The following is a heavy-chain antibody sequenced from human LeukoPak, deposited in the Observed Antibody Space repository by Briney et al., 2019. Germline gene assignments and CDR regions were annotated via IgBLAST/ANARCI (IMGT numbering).Heavy chain of an antibody. J-gene: IGHJ6*03. CDR2: IYYSGST. V-gene: IGHV4-59*12. CDR1: GGSISSYY. CDR3: ARGWGFYYYYYMDV. Sequence: SETLSLTCTVSGGSISSYYWSWIRQPPGKGLEWIGYIYYSGSTNYNPSLKSRVTISVDTSKNQFSLKLSSVTAADTAVYYCARGWGFYYYYYMDVWGKGTTVTVSS. D-gene: IGHD1-26*01.